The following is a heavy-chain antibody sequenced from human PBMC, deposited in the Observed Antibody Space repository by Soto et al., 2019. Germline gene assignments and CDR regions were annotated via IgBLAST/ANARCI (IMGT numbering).Heavy chain of an antibody. Sequence: SVKVSCKASGGTFSSYIISWVRQAPGQGLEWMGRIIPILGIANYAQKFQGRVTITADKSTSTAYMELSSLRSEDTAVYYCARLPPSGEREQFDFWGQGTLVTVSS. J-gene: IGHJ4*02. D-gene: IGHD3-10*01. CDR3: ARLPPSGEREQFDF. CDR2: IIPILGIA. V-gene: IGHV1-69*02. CDR1: GGTFSSYI.